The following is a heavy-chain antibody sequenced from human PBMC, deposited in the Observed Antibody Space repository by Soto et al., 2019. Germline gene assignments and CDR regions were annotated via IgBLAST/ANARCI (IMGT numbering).Heavy chain of an antibody. D-gene: IGHD5-18*01. CDR1: GGTFSIYA. V-gene: IGHV1-69*13. Sequence: GAPVKVSCKASGGTFSIYAISWVRQAPGQGLEWMGGIIPIFGTANYAQKFQGRVTITADESTSTAYMELSSLRSEDTAVYYCARDSGGDTAKFDYWGQGTLVTV. CDR3: ARDSGGDTAKFDY. CDR2: IIPIFGTA. J-gene: IGHJ4*02.